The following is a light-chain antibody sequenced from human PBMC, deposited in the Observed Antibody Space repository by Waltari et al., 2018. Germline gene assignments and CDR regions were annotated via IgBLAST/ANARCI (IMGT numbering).Light chain of an antibody. CDR1: GTVLYRSDKRNY. J-gene: IGKJ2*01. CDR3: QQYYAAPYT. V-gene: IGKV4-1*01. CDR2: WAS. Sequence: IVVTQSPDYLAVSLGEQVTINCKSSGTVLYRSDKRNYLGWYQQKPGQSPRLLIFWASSRATGVPDRFRGSGSETDFTLTITSLQAEDVAIYYCQQYYAAPYTFGQGTRLEI.